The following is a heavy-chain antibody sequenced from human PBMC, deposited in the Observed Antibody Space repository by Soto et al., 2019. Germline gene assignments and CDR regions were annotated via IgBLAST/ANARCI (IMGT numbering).Heavy chain of an antibody. CDR3: ARGQRFSDWFAP. J-gene: IGHJ5*02. CDR1: GYSISSAYY. CDR2: VYHSGST. V-gene: IGHV4-38-2*01. D-gene: IGHD3-3*01. Sequence: PSETLSLTCVVSGYSISSAYYWGWIRQPPGKGLEWAGSVYHSGSTYYNPSLKSRITISLDTSKNHFSLKLPSVTAADTAVYYCARGQRFSDWFAPWGQGTLVTLSS.